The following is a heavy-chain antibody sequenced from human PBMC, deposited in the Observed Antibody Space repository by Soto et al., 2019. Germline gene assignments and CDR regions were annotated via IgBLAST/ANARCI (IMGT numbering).Heavy chain of an antibody. CDR2: VYSSGTT. Sequence: QLQLQESGPGLVKPSETLSLICTVSGVSISSSRHYWGWIRQPPGRGLEWIGTVYSSGTTYYNPSLKSRLPISLDTSKNLFSLTLSSVPAADTAVYSCASITPTDTWGQGTLVTVSS. V-gene: IGHV4-39*01. CDR3: ASITPTDT. D-gene: IGHD3-10*01. CDR1: GVSISSSRHY. J-gene: IGHJ5*02.